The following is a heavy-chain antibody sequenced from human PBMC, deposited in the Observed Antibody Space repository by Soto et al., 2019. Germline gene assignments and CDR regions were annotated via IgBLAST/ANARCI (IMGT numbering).Heavy chain of an antibody. J-gene: IGHJ6*02. D-gene: IGHD3-3*01. CDR1: GGSLNRYD. CDR3: ARARPHYEFCTGYRHYGLDV. Sequence: LETLSLTGAVYGGSLNRYDWNWFRQPPGKGLEWIGEIDQTGSTKYHPSLQSRVTISVDPSKNQFSLKLSSVTAADTAVYYCARARPHYEFCTGYRHYGLDVWGQGTTVTVSS. CDR2: IDQTGST. V-gene: IGHV4-34*01.